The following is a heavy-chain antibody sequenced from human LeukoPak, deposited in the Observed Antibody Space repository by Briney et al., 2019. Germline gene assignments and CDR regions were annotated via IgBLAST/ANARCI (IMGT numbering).Heavy chain of an antibody. CDR1: GGSFSGYY. V-gene: IGHV4-34*01. CDR3: ASLCSGGSCWFDP. J-gene: IGHJ5*02. Sequence: SETLSLTCAVYGGSFSGYYWSWIRQPPGKGLEWIGEINHSGSTNYNPSLKSRVTISVDTSKNQFSLKLSSVTAADTAVYYCASLCSGGSCWFDPWGRGTLVTVSS. D-gene: IGHD2-15*01. CDR2: INHSGST.